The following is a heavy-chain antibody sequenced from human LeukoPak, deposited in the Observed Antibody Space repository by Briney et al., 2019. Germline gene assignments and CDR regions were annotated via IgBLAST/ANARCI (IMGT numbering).Heavy chain of an antibody. Sequence: PGGTLRLSCAASGFTFSSYGMSWVRQAPGKGLEWVSAISGSGGSTYYADSVKGRFTISRDNSKNTLYLQMNSLRAEDTAVYYCARDAPTGRTVAGYAFDIWGQGTMVTVSS. D-gene: IGHD6-19*01. J-gene: IGHJ3*02. CDR3: ARDAPTGRTVAGYAFDI. CDR2: ISGSGGST. V-gene: IGHV3-23*01. CDR1: GFTFSSYG.